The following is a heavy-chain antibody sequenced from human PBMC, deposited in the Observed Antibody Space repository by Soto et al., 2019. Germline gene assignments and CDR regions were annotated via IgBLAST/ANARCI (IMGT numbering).Heavy chain of an antibody. CDR3: GREGSDGDPSGDLDY. Sequence: QVHLVQSGAEVKKPGASVKVSCKASGYTFTSYGISWVRQAPGQGPEWMAWISAYNGKTNYAQKLQARVTATTDTSTRTAYRELSTMSSAATAVYYCGREGSDGDPSGDLDYWGQGTLVTVSS. CDR2: ISAYNGKT. CDR1: GYTFTSYG. D-gene: IGHD4-17*01. V-gene: IGHV1-18*01. J-gene: IGHJ4*02.